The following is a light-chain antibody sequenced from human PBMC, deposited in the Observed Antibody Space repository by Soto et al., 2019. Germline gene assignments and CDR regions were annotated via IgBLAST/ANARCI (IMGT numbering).Light chain of an antibody. CDR3: SSYTSSSTLV. Sequence: QSVLTQPASVSGSPGQSITISCTGTSSDVGGYNYVSWYQQHPGKVPKVMIYDVNNRPSGVSNRFSGSKSGNTASLTISGLQAEDEADYYCSSYTSSSTLVFGGGTKLTVL. CDR1: SSDVGGYNY. V-gene: IGLV2-14*01. CDR2: DVN. J-gene: IGLJ2*01.